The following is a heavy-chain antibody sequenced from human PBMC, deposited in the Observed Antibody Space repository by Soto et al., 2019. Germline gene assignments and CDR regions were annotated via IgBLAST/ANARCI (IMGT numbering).Heavy chain of an antibody. CDR1: GGSITGYY. CDR2: IYHSGAT. CDR3: ARLGSTGPHVQYHHYGLDV. J-gene: IGHJ6*02. D-gene: IGHD3-9*01. V-gene: IGHV4-59*03. Sequence: ETLSLTCTVSGGSITGYYWSWIRQPPGKGLEFIGYIYHSGATEYTPSLKSRVTISVDKSENQFSLQMRSVSAADTAMYFCARLGSTGPHVQYHHYGLDVWGQGATVTVYS.